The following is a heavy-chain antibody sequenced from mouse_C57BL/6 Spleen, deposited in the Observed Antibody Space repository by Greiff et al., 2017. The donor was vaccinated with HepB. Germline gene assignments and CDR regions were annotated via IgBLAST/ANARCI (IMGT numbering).Heavy chain of an antibody. J-gene: IGHJ4*01. D-gene: IGHD1-1*01. Sequence: QVQLQQSGAELVRPGASVKLSCKASGYTFTDYYINWVKQRPGQGLEWIARIYPGSGNTYYNEKFKGKATLTAEKSSSTAYMQLSSLTSEDSAVYFCAREGLLRLYYYAMDYWGQGTSVTVSS. CDR1: GYTFTDYY. CDR2: IYPGSGNT. V-gene: IGHV1-76*01. CDR3: AREGLLRLYYYAMDY.